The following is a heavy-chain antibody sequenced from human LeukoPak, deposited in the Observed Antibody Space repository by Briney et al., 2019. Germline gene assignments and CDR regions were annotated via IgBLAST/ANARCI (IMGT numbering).Heavy chain of an antibody. CDR2: SNEDGSTT. CDR3: AKAVSIVTAIPDYFDY. Sequence: GGSLRLSCAASGFTFSSNWMHWVRQAPGKGLVWVSRSNEDGSTTNYADSVKGRFTISRDNSKNTLYLQMNSLRAEDTAVYYCAKAVSIVTAIPDYFDYWGQGTLVTVSS. J-gene: IGHJ4*02. D-gene: IGHD2-21*02. CDR1: GFTFSSNW. V-gene: IGHV3-74*01.